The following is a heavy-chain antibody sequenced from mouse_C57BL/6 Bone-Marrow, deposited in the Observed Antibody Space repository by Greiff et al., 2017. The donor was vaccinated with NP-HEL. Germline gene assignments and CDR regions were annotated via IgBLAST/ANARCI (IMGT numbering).Heavy chain of an antibody. V-gene: IGHV14-4*01. J-gene: IGHJ4*01. CDR1: GFNIKDYY. CDR2: IDPENGDT. CDR3: TRDGYYPYYAMDY. D-gene: IGHD2-3*01. Sequence: VQLQQSGAELVKPGASVKLSCTASGFNIKDYYMHWVKQRPEQGLEWIGWIDPENGDTEYASKFQGKATISADTSSNTAYLQLSSLTSEDTAVYNCTRDGYYPYYAMDYWGQGTSVTVSS.